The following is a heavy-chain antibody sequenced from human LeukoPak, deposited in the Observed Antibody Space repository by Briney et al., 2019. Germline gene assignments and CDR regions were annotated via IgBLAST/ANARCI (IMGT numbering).Heavy chain of an antibody. J-gene: IGHJ3*02. D-gene: IGHD3-22*01. Sequence: SETLSLTCTVSGVSISSYYWSWIRQPPGKGLEWIGHISDSGDTNYNPSLKSRVTISVDTSKKQFSPKLSSVTPPDTAVYYCARDSYYDTSGYFNDTFDMWGQGTLVTVSS. V-gene: IGHV4-59*01. CDR1: GVSISSYY. CDR3: ARDSYYDTSGYFNDTFDM. CDR2: ISDSGDT.